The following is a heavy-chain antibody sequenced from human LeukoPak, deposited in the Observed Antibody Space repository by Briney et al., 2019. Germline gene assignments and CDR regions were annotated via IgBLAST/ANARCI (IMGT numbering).Heavy chain of an antibody. CDR3: ARRVRYFDWLYGWFDP. CDR1: GGSISSYY. CDR2: IYTSGST. V-gene: IGHV4-4*09. D-gene: IGHD3-9*01. Sequence: PSETLSLTCTVSGGSISSYYWSWIRQPPGKGLEWIGYIYTSGSTNYNPSLKSRVTISVDTSKNQFSLKLSSVTAADTAVYYCARRVRYFDWLYGWFDPWGQRTLVTVSS. J-gene: IGHJ5*02.